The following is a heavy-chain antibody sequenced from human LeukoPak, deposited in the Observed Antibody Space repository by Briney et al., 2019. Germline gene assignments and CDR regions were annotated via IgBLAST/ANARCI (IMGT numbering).Heavy chain of an antibody. V-gene: IGHV4-59*01. CDR1: GGSISSYY. D-gene: IGHD3-22*01. J-gene: IGHJ3*02. CDR2: IYYSGST. CDR3: ARASVNYYYGSSGYYQPSDAFDI. Sequence: SETLSLTCTVSGGSISSYYWSWIRQPPGKGLEWIGYIYYSGSTNYNPSLKSRVTMSVDTSKNQFSLKLSSVTAADTAVYYCARASVNYYYGSSGYYQPSDAFDIWGQGTMVTVSS.